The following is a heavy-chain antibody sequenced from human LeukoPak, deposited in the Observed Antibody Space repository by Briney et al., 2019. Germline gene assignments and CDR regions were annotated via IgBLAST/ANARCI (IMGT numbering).Heavy chain of an antibody. CDR2: ISGSGGST. CDR1: GFTFSSYA. Sequence: GGSLRLSCAASGFTFSSYAMSWVRQAPGKGLEWVSAISGSGGSTYCADSVKGRFTISRDNSKNTLYLQVNSLRAEDTAVYYCAKDGVVIVATGSYWGQGTLVTVSS. CDR3: AKDGVVIVATGSY. V-gene: IGHV3-23*01. D-gene: IGHD5-12*01. J-gene: IGHJ4*02.